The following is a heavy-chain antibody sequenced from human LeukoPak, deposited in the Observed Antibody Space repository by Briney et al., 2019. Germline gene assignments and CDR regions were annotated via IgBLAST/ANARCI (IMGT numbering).Heavy chain of an antibody. CDR3: ARGDWWN. J-gene: IGHJ4*02. CDR1: GYTFTSYD. V-gene: IGHV1-8*01. D-gene: IGHD2-8*02. Sequence: ASVKVSCKASGYTFTSYDINWVRQATGQGLEWMGWMNPNSGDTGYVQKFQGRVTMTRDTSISTAYMELSSLRFEDTAVYYCARGDWWNWGQGTQVTVSS. CDR2: MNPNSGDT.